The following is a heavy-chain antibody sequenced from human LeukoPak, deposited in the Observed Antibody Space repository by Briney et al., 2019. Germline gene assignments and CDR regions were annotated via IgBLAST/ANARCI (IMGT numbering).Heavy chain of an antibody. V-gene: IGHV3-30-3*01. CDR3: ARDFGRDGYNYGGKNWFDP. CDR1: GLTFSSYP. D-gene: IGHD5-24*01. Sequence: GGSLRLSCAASGLTFSSYPMQWVRQAPGKGLEWVAVISNDGSNRYYADSVKGRFTISRDNSKNTLYLQMNSLRAEDTALYYCARDFGRDGYNYGGKNWFDPWGQGTLVTVSS. J-gene: IGHJ5*02. CDR2: ISNDGSNR.